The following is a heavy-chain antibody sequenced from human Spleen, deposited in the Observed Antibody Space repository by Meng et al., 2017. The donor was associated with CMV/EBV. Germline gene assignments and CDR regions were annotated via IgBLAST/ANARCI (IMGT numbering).Heavy chain of an antibody. V-gene: IGHV4-34*01. Sequence: QGQLVESGGGVVQSGESLRLSFVASRFNFRHYGFHWVRQAPGKGLEWVGEINHSGSTNYNPSLKSRVTISVDTSKNQFSLKLSSVTAADTAVYYCARAPSYYDFWSGLYWGQGTLVTVSS. CDR1: RFNFRHYG. CDR3: ARAPSYYDFWSGLY. D-gene: IGHD3-3*01. CDR2: INHSGST. J-gene: IGHJ4*02.